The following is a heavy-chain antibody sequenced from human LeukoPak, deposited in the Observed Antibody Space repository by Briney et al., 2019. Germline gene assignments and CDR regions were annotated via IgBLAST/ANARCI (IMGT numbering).Heavy chain of an antibody. CDR2: INPNGGGT. V-gene: IGHV1-2*02. CDR3: ARDRGGSEFDY. Sequence: ASVKVSCKASGYTFTGYYIHWVRQAPGQGLEWMGWINPNGGGTNYAQKFQARVTVTRDTSISTAYMELSRMSSDDTAVYYCARDRGGSEFDYWGQGTLVTVSS. D-gene: IGHD2-15*01. CDR1: GYTFTGYY. J-gene: IGHJ4*02.